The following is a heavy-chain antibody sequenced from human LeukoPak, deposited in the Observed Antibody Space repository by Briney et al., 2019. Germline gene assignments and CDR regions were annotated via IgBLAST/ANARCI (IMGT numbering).Heavy chain of an antibody. J-gene: IGHJ3*02. CDR2: IYHRGNT. V-gene: IGHV4-4*02. CDR1: GFTFSSYA. D-gene: IGHD3-22*01. CDR3: ARGKKYYDSSGYASDAFDI. Sequence: GSLRLSCAASGFTFSSYAMSWVRQTPGKGLEWIGEIYHRGNTHYNPSLKSRVTMSVDTSTNQFSLRVNSVTAADTAVYYCARGKKYYDSSGYASDAFDIWGQGTMVTVSS.